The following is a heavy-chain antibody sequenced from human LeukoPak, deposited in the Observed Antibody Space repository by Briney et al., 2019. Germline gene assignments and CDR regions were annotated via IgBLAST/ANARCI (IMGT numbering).Heavy chain of an antibody. V-gene: IGHV1-8*01. CDR1: GYTFTSYD. CDR3: ARGQYSSLGVDY. CDR2: MNPNSGNT. Sequence: GASVKVSCKASGYTFTSYDINWVRQATGQGLEWMGWMNPNSGNTGYAQKFQGRVTMTRNTSISTAYMELSSLRSEGTAVYYCARGQYSSLGVDYWGQGTLVTVSS. D-gene: IGHD6-19*01. J-gene: IGHJ4*02.